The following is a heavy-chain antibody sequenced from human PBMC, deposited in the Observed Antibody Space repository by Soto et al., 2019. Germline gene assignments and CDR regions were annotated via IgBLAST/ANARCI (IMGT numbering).Heavy chain of an antibody. V-gene: IGHV3-33*01. J-gene: IGHJ4*02. CDR2: IWYDGSNK. D-gene: IGHD2-21*02. CDR3: ARGPHVEVVTALDY. Sequence: QVQLVESGGGVVQPGRSLRLSCAASGFTFSSYGMHWVHQAPGKGLEWVAVIWYDGSNKYYADSVKGRFTISRDNSKNTVYLQMNSLRVEDTAVYYCARGPHVEVVTALDYWGQGTLVTVSS. CDR1: GFTFSSYG.